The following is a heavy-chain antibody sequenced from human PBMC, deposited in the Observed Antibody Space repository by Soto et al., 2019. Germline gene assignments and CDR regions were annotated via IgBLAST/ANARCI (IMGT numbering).Heavy chain of an antibody. CDR2: IFYSGST. Sequence: SETLSLTCTVSGGPISSYYWSWIRQPPGKGLEWIGYIFYSGSTNYNPSLKSRATISLDTSKNQFSLKLSSVTAADTAVYYCARRSYYYYGMDVWGQGTTVTVSS. CDR1: GGPISSYY. J-gene: IGHJ6*02. V-gene: IGHV4-59*01. CDR3: ARRSYYYYGMDV.